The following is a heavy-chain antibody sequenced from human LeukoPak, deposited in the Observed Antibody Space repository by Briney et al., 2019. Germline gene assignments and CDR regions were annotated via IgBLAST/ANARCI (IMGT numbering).Heavy chain of an antibody. J-gene: IGHJ6*03. D-gene: IGHD4-17*01. CDR1: GYTFTSYG. CDR3: ARGRYGEYRKNHYYYYMDV. Sequence: GASVKVSCKASGYTFTSYGISWVRQAPGQGLEWMGWISAYNGNTNYAQKFQGRVTITTDESTSTAYMELSSLRSEDTAVYYCARGRYGEYRKNHYYYYMDVWGKGTAVTVSS. V-gene: IGHV1-18*01. CDR2: ISAYNGNT.